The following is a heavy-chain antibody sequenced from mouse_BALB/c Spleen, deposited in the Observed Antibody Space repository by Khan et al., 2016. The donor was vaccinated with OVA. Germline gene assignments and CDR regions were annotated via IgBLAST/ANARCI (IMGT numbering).Heavy chain of an antibody. V-gene: IGHV5-17*02. J-gene: IGHJ2*01. CDR1: GFTFTSYG. CDR3: ATSYFYGYYFDY. Sequence: EVQGVESGGGLVQSGGSRKLSCAASGFTFTSYGMHWIRQAPEKGLEWVAYISSDSNTIYYAYTVKGRFTISRDNPKNTLFLQMTSLMSGDTAMYFCATSYFYGYYFDYWGQGTTLTVSS. D-gene: IGHD1-1*01. CDR2: ISSDSNTI.